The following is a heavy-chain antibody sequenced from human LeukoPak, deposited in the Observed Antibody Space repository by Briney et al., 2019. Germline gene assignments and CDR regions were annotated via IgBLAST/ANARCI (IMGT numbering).Heavy chain of an antibody. Sequence: GGSLRLSCAASGFTVSSNYMSWVRQAPGKGLEWVSIICSGDTTYYAGSVEGRFTISRDNSKNMVYLQMNSLRAEDTAVYYCARAGWGYDIDYWGQGTLVTVSS. CDR2: ICSGDTT. CDR3: ARAGWGYDIDY. V-gene: IGHV3-53*01. J-gene: IGHJ4*02. CDR1: GFTVSSNY. D-gene: IGHD3-9*01.